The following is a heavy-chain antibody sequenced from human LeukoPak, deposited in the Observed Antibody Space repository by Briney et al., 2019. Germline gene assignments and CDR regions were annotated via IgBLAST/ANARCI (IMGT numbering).Heavy chain of an antibody. Sequence: PGGSLRLSCAASEFTFSSYDMSWVRQAPGKGLEWVSSISGSGGSTQYADSVQGRFAISRDNSKNTLYLQMNSLRVEDTAVYFCARDPNGDYIGTFDMWGRGTMVSVSS. CDR1: EFTFSSYD. CDR2: ISGSGGST. CDR3: ARDPNGDYIGTFDM. J-gene: IGHJ3*02. V-gene: IGHV3-23*01. D-gene: IGHD4-17*01.